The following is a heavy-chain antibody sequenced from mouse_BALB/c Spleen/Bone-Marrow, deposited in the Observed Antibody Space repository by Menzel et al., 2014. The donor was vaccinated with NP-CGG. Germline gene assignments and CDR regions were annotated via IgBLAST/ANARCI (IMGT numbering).Heavy chain of an antibody. Sequence: EVQGVESGGGPVQPGGSLKLSCAASGFDFSRYWMSWVRQAPGKGLEWIGEINPDSSTINYTPSLKDKFIISRDNAKNTLYLQMSKVRSEDTALYYCARRGGYLAYWGQGTLVTVSA. CDR3: ARRGGYLAY. D-gene: IGHD1-1*02. CDR1: GFDFSRYW. CDR2: INPDSSTI. J-gene: IGHJ3*01. V-gene: IGHV4-1*02.